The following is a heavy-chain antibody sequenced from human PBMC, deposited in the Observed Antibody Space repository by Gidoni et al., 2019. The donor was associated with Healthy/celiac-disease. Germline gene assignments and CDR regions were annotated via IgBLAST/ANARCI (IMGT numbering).Heavy chain of an antibody. CDR3: AKDIDEYSGYTYFDY. CDR1: GFTFDDYA. J-gene: IGHJ4*02. Sequence: EVQLVESGGGVVQPGGSLRLSCAASGFTFDDYAMHWVRQAPGKGLEWVSLISGDGGSTYYADSVKGRFTISRDNSKNSLYLQMNSLRTEDTALYYCAKDIDEYSGYTYFDYWGQGTLVTVSS. V-gene: IGHV3-43*02. D-gene: IGHD5-12*01. CDR2: ISGDGGST.